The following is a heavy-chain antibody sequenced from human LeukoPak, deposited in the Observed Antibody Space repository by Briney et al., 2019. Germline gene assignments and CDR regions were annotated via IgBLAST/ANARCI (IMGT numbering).Heavy chain of an antibody. D-gene: IGHD2-2*01. CDR2: ISYDGSNK. CDR1: GFTFSSYG. Sequence: GGSLRLSCAASGFTFSSYGIHWVRQAPGKGLEWVALISYDGSNKYYVDSVKGRFTISRDNSKNTVFLQMNSLRVEDTAVYYCAKGAAAQVSFDYWGQGTLVTVS. J-gene: IGHJ4*02. CDR3: AKGAAAQVSFDY. V-gene: IGHV3-30*18.